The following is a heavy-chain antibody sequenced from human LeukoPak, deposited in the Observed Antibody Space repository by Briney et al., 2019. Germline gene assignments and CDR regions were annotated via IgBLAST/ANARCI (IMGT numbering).Heavy chain of an antibody. Sequence: PSGTLSLTCAVSGGSISSSDWWSWVRQPPGKGLEWIGEIYHVGSTNYNPSLKSRVTISVDKSKNQFSLKLSSVTAADTAVYYCARDWGYSYGYLDYWGQGTLVTVSS. CDR3: ARDWGYSYGYLDY. J-gene: IGHJ4*02. CDR1: GGSISSSDW. CDR2: IYHVGST. V-gene: IGHV4-4*02. D-gene: IGHD5-18*01.